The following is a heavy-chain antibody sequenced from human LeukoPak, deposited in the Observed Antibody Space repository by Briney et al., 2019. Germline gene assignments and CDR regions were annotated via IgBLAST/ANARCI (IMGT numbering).Heavy chain of an antibody. Sequence: PGGSLRLSCAASGFAFSRYSMNWVRQAPGKGLEWISYISSSGDTIFYADSVKGRFTISRDNAKNSLYLQMNSLRAEDTAVYYCARSFLIYWGQGTLVTVSS. V-gene: IGHV3-48*04. J-gene: IGHJ4*02. CDR1: GFAFSRYS. CDR2: ISSSGDTI. CDR3: ARSFLIY.